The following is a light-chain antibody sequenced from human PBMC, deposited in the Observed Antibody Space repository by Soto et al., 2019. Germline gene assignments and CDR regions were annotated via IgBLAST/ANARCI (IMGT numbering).Light chain of an antibody. V-gene: IGLV1-40*01. CDR2: GNS. Sequence: QSVLTQPPSVSGAPGQRVTISCTGSSSNIGAGYDVHWYQQLPGTAPKLLIYGNSNRPSGVPDRFSGSKSGTSASLAITGLQAEDVADYYCQSYDSSLIGSRVFGGGTKITVL. CDR3: QSYDSSLIGSRV. CDR1: SSNIGAGYD. J-gene: IGLJ2*01.